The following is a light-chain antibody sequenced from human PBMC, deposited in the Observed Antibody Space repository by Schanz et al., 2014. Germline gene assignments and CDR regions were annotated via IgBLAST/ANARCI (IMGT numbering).Light chain of an antibody. J-gene: IGLJ1*01. Sequence: QSALTQPASVSGSPGQSITISCTGTSSDVGSYNLVSWYQQHPGKAPKLMIYEGSKRPSGVSNRFSGSKSGNTASLTISGLQAEDEADYYCCSYAGSSTFKGNYVFGTGTKVTVL. CDR2: EGS. CDR3: CSYAGSSTFKGNYV. V-gene: IGLV2-23*03. CDR1: SSDVGSYNL.